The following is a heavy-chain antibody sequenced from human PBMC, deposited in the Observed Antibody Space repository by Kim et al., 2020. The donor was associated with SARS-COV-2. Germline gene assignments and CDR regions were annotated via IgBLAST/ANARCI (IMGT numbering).Heavy chain of an antibody. D-gene: IGHD1-26*01. CDR2: GK. Sequence: GKNFAQNFQGWVTMTRDTSISTAYMELSRLRSDDTAVYYCARAGRRYYFDYWGQGTLVTVSS. CDR3: ARAGRRYYFDY. V-gene: IGHV1-2*04. J-gene: IGHJ4*02.